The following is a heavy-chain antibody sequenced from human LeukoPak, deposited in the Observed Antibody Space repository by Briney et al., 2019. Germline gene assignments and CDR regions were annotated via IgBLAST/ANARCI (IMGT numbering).Heavy chain of an antibody. Sequence: SETLSLTCIVSGWSVTTDYWSWIRQPPGKGLEWIGYFSYSGSTNYNPSLKSRVTISVDTSKNQFSLKLSSVTAADTAVYYCARGPLDSGYTYFDYWGQGTLVSVAS. D-gene: IGHD5-12*01. J-gene: IGHJ4*02. CDR1: GWSVTTDY. CDR3: ARGPLDSGYTYFDY. V-gene: IGHV4-59*02. CDR2: FSYSGST.